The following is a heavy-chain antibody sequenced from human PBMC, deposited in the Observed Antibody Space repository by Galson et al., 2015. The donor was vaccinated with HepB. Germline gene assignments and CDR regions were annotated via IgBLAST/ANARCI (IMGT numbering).Heavy chain of an antibody. V-gene: IGHV6-1*01. CDR2: TYYRSKWNN. CDR3: ARVLRLRKGYKSPFDY. CDR1: GDSVSSNSSL. J-gene: IGHJ4*02. D-gene: IGHD5-24*01. Sequence: CAISGDSVSSNSSLWNWIRQSQPRGLEWLGRTYYRSKWNNDYDVSVKSRISITSDTSKNHFSLQLNSVTPEDKAVYFCARVLRLRKGYKSPFDYWGQGTLVTVSS.